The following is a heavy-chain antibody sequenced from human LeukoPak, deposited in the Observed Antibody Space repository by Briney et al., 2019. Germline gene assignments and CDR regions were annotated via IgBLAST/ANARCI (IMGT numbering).Heavy chain of an antibody. CDR3: AREGDYYDSSGHEFDY. J-gene: IGHJ4*02. D-gene: IGHD3-22*01. CDR1: GFTFSNYA. V-gene: IGHV3-30-3*01. Sequence: GGSLRLSCAASGFTFSNYAMHWVRQAPGKGLEWVALISYDGINKYYADSVKGRFTISRDNSKNTLYLQMNSLRAEDTAVYYCAREGDYYDSSGHEFDYWGQGTLVTVSS. CDR2: ISYDGINK.